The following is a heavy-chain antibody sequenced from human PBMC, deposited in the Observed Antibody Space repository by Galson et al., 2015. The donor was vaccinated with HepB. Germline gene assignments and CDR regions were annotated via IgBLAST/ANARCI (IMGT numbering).Heavy chain of an antibody. CDR1: GYTFTSYG. V-gene: IGHV1-18*01. J-gene: IGHJ6*02. Sequence: SVKVSCKASGYTFTSYGISWVRQAPGQGLEWMGWISTYNGNTNYAQKLQGRITMTTDTSTSTAYMELRSLRSDDTAVYYCAAGGITMVRGVKNYYYGMDVWGQGTTVTVSS. CDR2: ISTYNGNT. D-gene: IGHD3-10*01. CDR3: AAGGITMVRGVKNYYYGMDV.